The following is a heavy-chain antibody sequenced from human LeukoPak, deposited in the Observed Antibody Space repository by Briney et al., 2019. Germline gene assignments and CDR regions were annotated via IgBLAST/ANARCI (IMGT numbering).Heavy chain of an antibody. Sequence: SVKVSCKASGGTFSSYAISWVRQAPGQGLEWMGGIIPIFGTANYAQKFQGRVTITTDESTSTAYMELSSLRSEDTAVYYCASPFFGSGSYYHNFDYWGQGTLVTVSS. CDR1: GGTFSSYA. CDR2: IIPIFGTA. V-gene: IGHV1-69*05. D-gene: IGHD3-10*01. J-gene: IGHJ4*02. CDR3: ASPFFGSGSYYHNFDY.